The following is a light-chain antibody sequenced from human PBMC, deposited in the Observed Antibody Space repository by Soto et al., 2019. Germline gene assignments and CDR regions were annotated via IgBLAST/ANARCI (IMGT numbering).Light chain of an antibody. J-gene: IGKJ1*01. Sequence: EIVLTQSPGTLSLSPGERATLSCRASQSVSSSHLAWYQQKPGQAPRLLIYGASSRATGIPDRFSGSGSGTDFTLTISRLEPEDVAVYYCQQYGSSPRTFGQGTKVEIK. CDR3: QQYGSSPRT. CDR2: GAS. V-gene: IGKV3-20*01. CDR1: QSVSSSH.